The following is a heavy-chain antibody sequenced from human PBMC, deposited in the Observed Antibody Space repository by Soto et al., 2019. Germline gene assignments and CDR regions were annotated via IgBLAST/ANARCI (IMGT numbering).Heavy chain of an antibody. CDR3: TTGSVESY. CDR2: IKTKTQGETT. J-gene: IGHJ4*02. D-gene: IGHD3-3*01. V-gene: IGHV3-15*07. CDR1: GFSISSAW. Sequence: EVQLVESGGGLVKPGGSLRLSCAASGFSISSAWMNWVRQAPGKGLEWVGRIKTKTQGETTDYPAPVKGRFTISRDDSTTTLYLQMNSLKMEDTAVYYCTTGSVESYWGQGTLVTVSS.